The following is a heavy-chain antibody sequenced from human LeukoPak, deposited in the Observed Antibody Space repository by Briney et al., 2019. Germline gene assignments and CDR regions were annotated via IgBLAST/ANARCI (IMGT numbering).Heavy chain of an antibody. D-gene: IGHD6-19*01. V-gene: IGHV4-59*01. J-gene: IGHJ4*02. CDR2: IYYSGRT. CDR1: GGSISSYY. Sequence: SETLSLTCTVSGGSISSYYCSWIRQPPGKGLEWIGYIYYSGRTNYNPSLKSRVTISVDTSNNQFSLKLSSVTAADTAVYYCARVRGSGWVDYWGQGTLVTVSS. CDR3: ARVRGSGWVDY.